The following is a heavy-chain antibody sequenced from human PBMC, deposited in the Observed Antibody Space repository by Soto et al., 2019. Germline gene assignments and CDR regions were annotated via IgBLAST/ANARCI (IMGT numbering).Heavy chain of an antibody. J-gene: IGHJ6*02. Sequence: GESLRISCKGSGYSFTSYWISWVRQMPGKGLEWMGRIDPSDSYTNYSPSFQGHVTISADKSISTAYLQWSSLKASDTAMYYCARLLYYDILTGYSPYYYGMAVWGQGTTVNVS. V-gene: IGHV5-10-1*01. CDR3: ARLLYYDILTGYSPYYYGMAV. CDR1: GYSFTSYW. CDR2: IDPSDSYT. D-gene: IGHD3-9*01.